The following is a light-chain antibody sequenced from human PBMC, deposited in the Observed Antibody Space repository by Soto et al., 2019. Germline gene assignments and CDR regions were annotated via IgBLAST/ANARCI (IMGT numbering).Light chain of an antibody. V-gene: IGLV2-14*01. Sequence: QSALTQPASVSGSPGQSITISCTGTSSGVGGYNYVSWYQQHPGKAPKLMIYDVSNRPSGVSNRFSGSKSCNTASLTISGLQDEDEADYYCSSYTSSSTVVFGGGTKLTLL. J-gene: IGLJ2*01. CDR2: DVS. CDR1: SSGVGGYNY. CDR3: SSYTSSSTVV.